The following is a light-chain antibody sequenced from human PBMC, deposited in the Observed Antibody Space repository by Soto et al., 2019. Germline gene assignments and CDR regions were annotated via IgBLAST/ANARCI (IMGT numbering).Light chain of an antibody. J-gene: IGKJ5*01. V-gene: IGKV1-39*01. CDR3: QQSYRTPIT. Sequence: DIQMTQSPSSLSASVGDRVTITCRASQSISSYLNWYQQKPGKAPKLLIYAASSLQSGVPSRFSGSGSGTDFTLTIISLQPEDFATYYCQQSYRTPITFGQGTRLEIK. CDR1: QSISSY. CDR2: AAS.